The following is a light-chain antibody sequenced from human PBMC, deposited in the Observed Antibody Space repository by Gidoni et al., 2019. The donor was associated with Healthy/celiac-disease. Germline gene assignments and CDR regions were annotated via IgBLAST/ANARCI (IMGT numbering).Light chain of an antibody. J-gene: IGKJ2*01. CDR1: QGISSY. V-gene: IGKV1-8*01. Sequence: AIRMTQSPSSLSASTGDRVTITCRASQGISSYLAWYQQKPGKAPKLLIYAASTLQSGVPSRFSGSGSGTDFTLTISCLQSEDFATYYCQQYYSYPSFGQXTKLEIK. CDR3: QQYYSYPS. CDR2: AAS.